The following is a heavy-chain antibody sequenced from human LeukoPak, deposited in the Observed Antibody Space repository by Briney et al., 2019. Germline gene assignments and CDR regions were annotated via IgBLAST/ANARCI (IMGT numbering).Heavy chain of an antibody. Sequence: PGGPLRLSCAASGFTFSNYDMHWVRQAPGKGLEYVSAISSRGDYTYYISSVKGRFTISRDNSKNTLYLQMGSLRAEDMAVYYCARAPNAGRTGSHWFEPWGQGALVTVSS. CDR1: GFTFSNYD. CDR2: ISSRGDYT. D-gene: IGHD3/OR15-3a*01. V-gene: IGHV3-64*01. CDR3: ARAPNAGRTGSHWFEP. J-gene: IGHJ5*02.